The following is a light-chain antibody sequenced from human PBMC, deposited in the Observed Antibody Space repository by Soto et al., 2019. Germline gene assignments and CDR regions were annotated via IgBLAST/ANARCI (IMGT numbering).Light chain of an antibody. CDR1: SSNVGGYND. Sequence: QSVLTQPASVSGSPGQSITISCTGSSSNVGGYNDVSWYQQHPGKAPKLMIYEASHRPSGVSSRFSGSNSGNTALLTIAVLHDEDEDDYYCSSYTSRSTLVFGTGTKVTVL. V-gene: IGLV2-14*01. J-gene: IGLJ1*01. CDR2: EAS. CDR3: SSYTSRSTLV.